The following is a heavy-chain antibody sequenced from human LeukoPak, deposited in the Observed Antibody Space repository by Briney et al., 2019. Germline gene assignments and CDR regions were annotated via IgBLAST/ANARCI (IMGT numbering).Heavy chain of an antibody. V-gene: IGHV3-21*01. D-gene: IGHD2-2*01. J-gene: IGHJ4*02. Sequence: GGSLRLSCAASGFTFSSYSMNWVRQAPGKGLEWVSSISSSSSCIYYADSVKGRFTISRDNAKNSLYLQMNSLRAEDTAVYYCARTIVVVPAAHAFDYWGQGTLVTVSS. CDR2: ISSSSSCI. CDR3: ARTIVVVPAAHAFDY. CDR1: GFTFSSYS.